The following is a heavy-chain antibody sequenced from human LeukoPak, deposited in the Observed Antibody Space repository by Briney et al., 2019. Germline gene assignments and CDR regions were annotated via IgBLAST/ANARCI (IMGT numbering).Heavy chain of an antibody. Sequence: PGGTLRLSCAASGFTFSSYWMSWVRQAPGKGLEWVANIKQDGSENYYVDSVKGRFTISRDNAKNSLYQQINSLRAEDTAVYYGARVRNYGGYWGQGTLVTVSS. CDR3: ARVRNYGGY. D-gene: IGHD1-7*01. CDR1: GFTFSSYW. J-gene: IGHJ4*02. V-gene: IGHV3-7*01. CDR2: IKQDGSEN.